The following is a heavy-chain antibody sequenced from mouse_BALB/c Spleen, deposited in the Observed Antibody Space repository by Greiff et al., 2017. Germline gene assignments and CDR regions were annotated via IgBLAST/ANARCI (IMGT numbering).Heavy chain of an antibody. CDR3: ASAGSSSSYWYFDV. CDR2: ISSGGSYT. D-gene: IGHD1-1*01. J-gene: IGHJ1*01. V-gene: IGHV5-6*01. CDR1: GFTFSSYG. Sequence: EVQLVESGGDLVKPGGSLKLSCAASGFTFSSYGMSWVRQTPDKRLEWVATISSGGSYTYYPDSVKGRFTISRDNAKNTLYLQMSSLKSEDTAMYYCASAGSSSSYWYFDVWGAGTTVTVSS.